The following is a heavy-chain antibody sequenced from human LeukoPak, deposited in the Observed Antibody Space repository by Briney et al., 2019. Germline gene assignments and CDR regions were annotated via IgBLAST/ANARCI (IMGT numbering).Heavy chain of an antibody. CDR1: GFTLSSYS. J-gene: IGHJ4*02. CDR3: ASLPGAVAGVEF. D-gene: IGHD6-19*01. V-gene: IGHV3-21*01. CDR2: ISSSSSYI. Sequence: GGSLRLSCAVSGFTLSSYSTNWVRQAPGKGLEWVLSISSSSSYICYADSVKGRFTSSRDNAKYSLYLQMNSLRSEDTAVYYCASLPGAVAGVEFWGQGTLVTVSS.